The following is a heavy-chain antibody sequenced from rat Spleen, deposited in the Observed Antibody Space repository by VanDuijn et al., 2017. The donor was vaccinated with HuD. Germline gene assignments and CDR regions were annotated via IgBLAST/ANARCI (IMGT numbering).Heavy chain of an antibody. Sequence: EVQLVESGGGLVQPGRSMKLSCAASEFTFSNYYMAWVSQAPRKGLEWVAYISAGGSTNYPDSVKGRFTISRDNAENTVYLQMNSLLSEDTATYYCTKEFSVRYVMDDWGQGASVTVAS. V-gene: IGHV5-27*01. D-gene: IGHD1-1*01. CDR3: TKEFSVRYVMDD. CDR1: EFTFSNYY. J-gene: IGHJ4*01. CDR2: ISAGGST.